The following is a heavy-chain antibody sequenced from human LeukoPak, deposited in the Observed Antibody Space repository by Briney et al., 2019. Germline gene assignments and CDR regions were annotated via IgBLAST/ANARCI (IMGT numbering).Heavy chain of an antibody. D-gene: IGHD4-23*01. CDR2: IWYDGSNK. Sequence: SGRSLRLSCAASGFTFSSYGMHWVRQAPGKGLEWVAVIWYDGSNKYYADSVKGRFTISRDNSKNTLYLQMNSLRAEDTAVYYCARDSQLPYYYYYMDVWGKGTTVTVSS. CDR3: ARDSQLPYYYYYMDV. V-gene: IGHV3-33*01. J-gene: IGHJ6*03. CDR1: GFTFSSYG.